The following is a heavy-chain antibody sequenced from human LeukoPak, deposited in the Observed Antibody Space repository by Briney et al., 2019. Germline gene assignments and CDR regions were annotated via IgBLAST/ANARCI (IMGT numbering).Heavy chain of an antibody. CDR2: ISWDGGST. CDR1: GFTFDDYT. CDR3: AKAIDYYDSSGNGMAV. V-gene: IGHV3-43*01. D-gene: IGHD3-22*01. Sequence: GGSLRLSCAASGFTFDDYTMHWVRQAPGKGLEWVSLISWDGGSTYYADSVKGRFTISRDNSKNSLYLQMNSLRTEDTALYYCAKAIDYYDSSGNGMAVWGQGTTVTVSS. J-gene: IGHJ6*02.